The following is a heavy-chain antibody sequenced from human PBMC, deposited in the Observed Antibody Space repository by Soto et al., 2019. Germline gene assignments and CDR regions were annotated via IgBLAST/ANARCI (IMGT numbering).Heavy chain of an antibody. J-gene: IGHJ3*02. CDR3: ARDHDSSGWYDAFDI. CDR2: ISSSSSTI. V-gene: IGHV3-48*02. Sequence: PGGSLRLSCAASGFTFSSYSMNWVRQAPGKGLEWVSYISSSSSTIYYADSVKGRFTISRDNAKNSLYLQMNSLRDEDTAVYYCARDHDSSGWYDAFDIWGQGTTVTVSS. D-gene: IGHD6-19*01. CDR1: GFTFSSYS.